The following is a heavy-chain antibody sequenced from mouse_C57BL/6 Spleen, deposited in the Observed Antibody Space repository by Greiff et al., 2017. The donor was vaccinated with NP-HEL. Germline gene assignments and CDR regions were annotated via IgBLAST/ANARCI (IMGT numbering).Heavy chain of an antibody. J-gene: IGHJ4*01. CDR1: GFSLTSYG. D-gene: IGHD4-1*01. CDR3: ARGTVPYAMDY. Sequence: VKLEESGPGLVQPSQSLSITCTVSGFSLTSYGVHWVRQSPGKGLEWLGVIWSGGSTDYNAAFISRLSISKDNSKSQVFFKMNSLQADDTAIYYCARGTVPYAMDYWGQGTSVTVSS. CDR2: IWSGGST. V-gene: IGHV2-2*01.